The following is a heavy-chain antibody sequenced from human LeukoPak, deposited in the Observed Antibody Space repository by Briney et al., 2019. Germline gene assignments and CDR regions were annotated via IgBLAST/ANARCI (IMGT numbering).Heavy chain of an antibody. CDR1: GGSISSSSYY. Sequence: PSETLSLTCTVSGGSISSSSYYWGWIRQPPGKGLEWIGSIYYSGSTYYNPSLKSRVTISVDTSKNQFSLKLSSVTAADTAVYCCARYPFDYWGQGTLVTVSS. CDR3: ARYPFDY. CDR2: IYYSGST. J-gene: IGHJ4*02. V-gene: IGHV4-39*01.